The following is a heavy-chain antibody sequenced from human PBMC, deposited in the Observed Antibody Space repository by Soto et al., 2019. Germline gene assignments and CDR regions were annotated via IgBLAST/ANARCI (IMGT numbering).Heavy chain of an antibody. V-gene: IGHV3-15*01. CDR3: TTISLLRDNREFDY. CDR1: GFSFSDAW. Sequence: PGGSLRLSCAASGFSFSDAWMNWVRQVPGKRLEWVGRIKSKSDGETTDCAAPVRGRFTISRDDPKNTLYLEMNSLKTEDTAVYYCTTISLLRDNREFDYWGQGTLVTVFS. D-gene: IGHD3-16*02. J-gene: IGHJ4*02. CDR2: IKSKSDGETT.